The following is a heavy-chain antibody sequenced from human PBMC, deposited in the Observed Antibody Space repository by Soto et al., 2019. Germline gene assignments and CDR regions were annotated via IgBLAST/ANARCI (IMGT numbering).Heavy chain of an antibody. J-gene: IGHJ6*02. CDR3: ARVVGFSSLEYYYYGMDV. CDR2: INSDGSST. Sequence: GGSLRLSCAASGFTFCSYWMHWVRQAPGKGLVWVSRINSDGSSTSYADSVKGRFTISRDNAKNTLYLQMNSLRAEDTAVYYCARVVGFSSLEYYYYGMDVWGQGTTVTVSS. CDR1: GFTFCSYW. V-gene: IGHV3-74*01. D-gene: IGHD6-13*01.